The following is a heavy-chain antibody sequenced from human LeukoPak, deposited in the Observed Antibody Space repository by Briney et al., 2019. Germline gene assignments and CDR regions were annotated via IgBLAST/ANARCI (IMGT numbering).Heavy chain of an antibody. V-gene: IGHV4-59*01. J-gene: IGHJ4*02. CDR3: ARLSSGYYYHFDY. D-gene: IGHD3-22*01. CDR2: IYYSGST. CDR1: GGSISSYY. Sequence: SETLSLTCTVSGGSISSYYWTWIRQPPGKGLEWIGYIYYSGSTSYNPSLKSRVTISVDTSKNQFSLKLSSVTAADTAVYYCARLSSGYYYHFDYWGQGTLVTVSS.